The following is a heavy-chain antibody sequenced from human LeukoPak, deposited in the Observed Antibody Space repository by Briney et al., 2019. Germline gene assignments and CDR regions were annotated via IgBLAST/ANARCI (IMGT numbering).Heavy chain of an antibody. CDR2: VYYDGRT. CDR3: ARHYGSTWGGYFDY. J-gene: IGHJ4*02. Sequence: SETLSLTCTVSGGSINISRYYWDWIRQPPGKGLEWVGSVYYDGRTYYNPSLESRLSVSMDTSKNQFSVGLSSVTATDTAIYYCARHYGSTWGGYFDYWGQGALVPVSS. CDR1: GGSINISRYY. D-gene: IGHD6-13*01. V-gene: IGHV4-39*01.